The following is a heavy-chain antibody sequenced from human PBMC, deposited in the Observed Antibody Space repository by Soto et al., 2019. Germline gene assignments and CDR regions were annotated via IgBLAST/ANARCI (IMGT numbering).Heavy chain of an antibody. V-gene: IGHV3-49*03. CDR1: GFTFGDYA. CDR2: IRRKALGGTT. Sequence: PGGSLRLSCTASGFTFGDYAMSWFRQAPGKGLEWVGFIRRKALGGTTDYAASVKGRFTISRDDSKSIAYLQMNGLKSEDSAFYYCTRIAVSGSRYGDYRGQGTPVTVSS. D-gene: IGHD6-19*01. J-gene: IGHJ4*02. CDR3: TRIAVSGSRYGDY.